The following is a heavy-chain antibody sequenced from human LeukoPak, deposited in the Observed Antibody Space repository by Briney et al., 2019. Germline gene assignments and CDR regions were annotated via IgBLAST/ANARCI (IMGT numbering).Heavy chain of an antibody. CDR3: ARRGRLRFLSNWFDP. CDR1: GGSFSGYY. V-gene: IGHV4-34*01. D-gene: IGHD3-3*01. J-gene: IGHJ5*02. Sequence: SETLSLTCAVYGGSFSGYYWSWIRQPPGKGLEWIGEINHSGSTNYNPSLKSRVTISVDTSKNQFSLKLSSVTAADTAVYYCARRGRLRFLSNWFDPWGQGTLVTVSS. CDR2: INHSGST.